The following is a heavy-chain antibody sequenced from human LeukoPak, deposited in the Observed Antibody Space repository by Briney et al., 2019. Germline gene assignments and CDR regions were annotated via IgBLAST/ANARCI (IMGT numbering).Heavy chain of an antibody. D-gene: IGHD5-24*01. CDR3: ARLGVEMATGDYFDY. J-gene: IGHJ4*02. CDR1: GSIFTSYW. CDR2: IYPGDSDT. Sequence: PGASLQISCKGSGSIFTSYWIGWVRQLPGRGLEWMRIIYPGDSDTRYSPSFQGQVTISADKSISTAYLQWSSLKASDTAMYYCARLGVEMATGDYFDYWGQGTLVTVSS. V-gene: IGHV5-51*01.